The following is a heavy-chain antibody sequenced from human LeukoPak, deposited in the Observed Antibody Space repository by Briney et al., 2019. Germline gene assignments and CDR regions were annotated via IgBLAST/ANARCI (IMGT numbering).Heavy chain of an antibody. CDR1: GFTFSSYG. CDR3: AKDLRGYSYGLRNNWFDP. D-gene: IGHD5-18*01. J-gene: IGHJ5*02. CDR2: ISYDGSNK. Sequence: PGGSLRLSCAASGFTFSSYGMHWVRQAPGKGLEWVAVISYDGSNKYYADSVKGRFTISRDNSKNTLYLQMNSLRAEDTAVYYCAKDLRGYSYGLRNNWFDPWGQGTLVTVSS. V-gene: IGHV3-30*18.